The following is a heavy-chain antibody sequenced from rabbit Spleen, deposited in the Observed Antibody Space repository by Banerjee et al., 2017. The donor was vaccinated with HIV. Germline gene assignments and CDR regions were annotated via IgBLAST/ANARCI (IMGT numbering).Heavy chain of an antibody. CDR3: ARNPDFYPGYGYVFAYGMDL. J-gene: IGHJ6*01. D-gene: IGHD7-1*01. CDR2: IYTGSSGST. CDR1: GFSFSSSYY. V-gene: IGHV1S40*01. Sequence: QSLEESGGDLVKPGASLTLTCTASGFSFSSSYYMCWVRQAPGKGPEWIACIYTGSSGSTYYATWAKGRFTLSKNSSTTVTLQMTSLTAADTATYFCARNPDFYPGYGYVFAYGMDLWGPGTLVTVS.